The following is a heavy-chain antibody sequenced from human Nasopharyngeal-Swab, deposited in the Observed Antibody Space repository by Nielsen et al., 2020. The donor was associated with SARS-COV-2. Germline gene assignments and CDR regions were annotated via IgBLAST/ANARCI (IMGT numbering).Heavy chain of an antibody. J-gene: IGHJ5*02. CDR3: AKSLFPGIQLGTNWFDP. Sequence: VRQAPGKGLEWVSGVSWNSGSIGYADSVKGRFTISRDNAKNSLYLQMNSLRAEDTALYDCAKSLFPGIQLGTNWFDPWGQGTLVTVSS. CDR2: VSWNSGSI. V-gene: IGHV3-9*01. D-gene: IGHD5-18*01.